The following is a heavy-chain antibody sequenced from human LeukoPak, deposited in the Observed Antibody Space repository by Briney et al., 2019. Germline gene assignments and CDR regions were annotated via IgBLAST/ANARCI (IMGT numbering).Heavy chain of an antibody. CDR2: IYYSGST. Sequence: PSQTLSLTCTVSGGSISDGDYYWSWIRQPPGKGLEWIGYIYYSGSTYYNPSLKSRVTISVDTSKNQFSLNLSSVTAADTALYFCAREATIPNGFDCWGQGTLVTVSS. CDR3: AREATIPNGFDC. V-gene: IGHV4-30-4*01. CDR1: GGSISDGDYY. D-gene: IGHD5-12*01. J-gene: IGHJ4*02.